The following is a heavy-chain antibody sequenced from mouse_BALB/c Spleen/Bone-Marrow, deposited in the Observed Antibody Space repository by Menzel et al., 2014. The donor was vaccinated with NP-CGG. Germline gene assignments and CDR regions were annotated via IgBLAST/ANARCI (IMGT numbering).Heavy chain of an antibody. J-gene: IGHJ3*01. Sequence: GSELVRPGASVRLSCKASGYTSTSXWXHWMKQRPGQGLEWIGNIYPGSGTTNYGEKFRNKATLTVDTSSSTAYMQLSSLTSEDSAVYYCTRVEVTGSAWFPYWGQGTLVSVSA. CDR1: GYTSTSXW. CDR2: IYPGSGTT. CDR3: TRVEVTGSAWFPY. D-gene: IGHD4-1*01. V-gene: IGHV1S22*01.